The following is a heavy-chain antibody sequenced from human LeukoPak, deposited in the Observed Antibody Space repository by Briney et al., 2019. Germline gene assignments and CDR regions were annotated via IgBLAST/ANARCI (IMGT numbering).Heavy chain of an antibody. D-gene: IGHD3-3*01. CDR3: ARGRITIFGVMVPLDH. Sequence: PSETLSLTCTVSGGSISSYYWSWIRQPPGKGLEWIGYIYYSGRTSYNPSLKSRPTISIDTSKKQLSLQLRSVTAADTAVYYCARGRITIFGVMVPLDHWGQGTLVTVSS. J-gene: IGHJ4*02. CDR2: IYYSGRT. CDR1: GGSISSYY. V-gene: IGHV4-59*01.